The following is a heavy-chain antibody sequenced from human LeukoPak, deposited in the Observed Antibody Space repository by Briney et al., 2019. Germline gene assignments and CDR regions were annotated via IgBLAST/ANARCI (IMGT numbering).Heavy chain of an antibody. D-gene: IGHD5-18*01. J-gene: IGHJ4*02. CDR3: AKDSMPHRGYSYGVDY. CDR1: GFTFSNYA. Sequence: GGSLRLSCAASGFTFSNYAMHWVRQAPGKGLEWVAVISYDGGNKYHADSVKGRFTISRDNSKNTLYLQMNSLRAEDTAVYYCAKDSMPHRGYSYGVDYWGQGTLVTVSS. V-gene: IGHV3-30-3*01. CDR2: ISYDGGNK.